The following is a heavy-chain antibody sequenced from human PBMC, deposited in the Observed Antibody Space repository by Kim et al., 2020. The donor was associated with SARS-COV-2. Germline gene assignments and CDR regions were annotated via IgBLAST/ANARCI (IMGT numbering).Heavy chain of an antibody. D-gene: IGHD2-15*01. V-gene: IGHV4-39*01. CDR1: GGSISSSSYY. CDR3: ARRVVAATVRSPPDY. CDR2: IYYSGST. Sequence: SETLSLTCTVSGGSISSSSYYWGWIRQPPGKGLEWIGSIYYSGSTYYNPSLKSRVTISVDTSKNQFSLKLSSVTAADTAVYYCARRVVAATVRSPPDYWGQGTLVTVSS. J-gene: IGHJ4*02.